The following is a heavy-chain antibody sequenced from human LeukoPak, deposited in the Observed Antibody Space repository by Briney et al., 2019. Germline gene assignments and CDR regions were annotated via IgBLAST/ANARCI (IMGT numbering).Heavy chain of an antibody. D-gene: IGHD6-13*01. CDR2: IYSGGST. Sequence: GGSLRLSCAASGFTVSSNYMSWVRQAPGKGLEWVSVIYSGGSTYYADSVKGRFTISRDNSKNTLYLQMNSLRAEDTAVYYCARDLGSVAAAGTGAGRDDAFDIWGQGTMVTVSS. CDR3: ARDLGSVAAAGTGAGRDDAFDI. J-gene: IGHJ3*02. CDR1: GFTVSSNY. V-gene: IGHV3-53*01.